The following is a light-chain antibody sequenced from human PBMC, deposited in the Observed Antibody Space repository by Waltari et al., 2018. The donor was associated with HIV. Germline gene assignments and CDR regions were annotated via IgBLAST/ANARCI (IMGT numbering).Light chain of an antibody. J-gene: IGKJ2*01. Sequence: DIVMTQSPDSLTVSLGERATINCTSSRSVLYSSDNKNSLVWYQQKSGQSPKVVISWASTRESGVPDRFSGSGSGTDFTLTISSLQAEDVALYYCQQYFKTPYTFGQGTKVEI. CDR3: QQYFKTPYT. CDR1: RSVLYSSDNKNS. V-gene: IGKV4-1*01. CDR2: WAS.